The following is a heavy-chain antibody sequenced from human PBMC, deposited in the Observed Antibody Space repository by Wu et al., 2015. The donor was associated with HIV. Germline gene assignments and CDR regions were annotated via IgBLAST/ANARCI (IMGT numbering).Heavy chain of an antibody. J-gene: IGHJ4*02. V-gene: IGHV1-2*02. Sequence: QVQLVQSEAEVKKPGASVKVSCKTSGYTFTDYHLHWIRQAPGQGLEWMGWLNPDTGNTKFVQNFQGRVTVTREMSISTAYMELSRLTFDDTAVYYCVPRNIVGGGFGYWGQGTLVTVSS. D-gene: IGHD3-16*02. CDR3: VPRNIVGGGFGY. CDR1: GYTFTDYH. CDR2: LNPDTGNT.